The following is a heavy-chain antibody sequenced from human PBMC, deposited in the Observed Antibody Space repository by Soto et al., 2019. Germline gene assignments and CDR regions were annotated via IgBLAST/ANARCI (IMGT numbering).Heavy chain of an antibody. CDR3: ARAVGQSSGWYNWFDP. J-gene: IGHJ5*02. CDR1: GGSFSGYY. V-gene: IGHV4-34*01. Sequence: SETLSLTCAVYGGSFSGYYWSWIRQPPGKGLEWIGEINHSGSTNYNPSLKSRVTISVDTSKNQFSLKLSSVTAADTAVYYCARAVGQSSGWYNWFDPWGQGTLVTVSS. D-gene: IGHD6-19*01. CDR2: INHSGST.